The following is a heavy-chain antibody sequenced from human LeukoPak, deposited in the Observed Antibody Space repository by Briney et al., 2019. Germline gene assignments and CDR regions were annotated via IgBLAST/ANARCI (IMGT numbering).Heavy chain of an antibody. CDR1: GYTFTSYG. V-gene: IGHV1-18*01. CDR2: ISVYNGNT. J-gene: IGHJ4*02. Sequence: ASVKVSCKASGYTFTSYGISWVRQAPGQGLEWMGWISVYNGNTNYAQKLQGRVTMTTDTSTSTAYMELRSLRSDDTAVYYCARVYGSGSVPYYFDYWGQGTLVTVSS. D-gene: IGHD3-10*01. CDR3: ARVYGSGSVPYYFDY.